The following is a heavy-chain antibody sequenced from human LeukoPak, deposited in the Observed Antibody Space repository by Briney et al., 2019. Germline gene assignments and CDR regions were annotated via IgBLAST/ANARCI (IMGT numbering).Heavy chain of an antibody. Sequence: SETLSLTCAVYGGSFSGYYWSWIRQPPGKGLEWIGEINHSGSTNYNPSLKSRVTISVDTSRNQFSLKLSSVTAADTAVYYCARGPNYGGNSKDFDYWGQGTLVTVSS. CDR2: INHSGST. D-gene: IGHD4-23*01. CDR3: ARGPNYGGNSKDFDY. CDR1: GGSFSGYY. J-gene: IGHJ4*02. V-gene: IGHV4-34*01.